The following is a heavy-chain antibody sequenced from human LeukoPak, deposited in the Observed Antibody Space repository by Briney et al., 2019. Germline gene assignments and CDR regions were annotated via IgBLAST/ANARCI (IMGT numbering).Heavy chain of an antibody. CDR3: ATVDTAMGSYAFDI. J-gene: IGHJ3*02. D-gene: IGHD5-18*01. V-gene: IGHV1-24*01. CDR1: GYTLTELS. CDR2: FDPEDSET. Sequence: ASVKVSCKVSGYTLTELSMHWVRQAPGKGLEWMGGFDPEDSETIYAQKFQGRVTMTEDTSTDTAYMELSSLRSEDTAVYYCATVDTAMGSYAFDIWGQGTMVTVSS.